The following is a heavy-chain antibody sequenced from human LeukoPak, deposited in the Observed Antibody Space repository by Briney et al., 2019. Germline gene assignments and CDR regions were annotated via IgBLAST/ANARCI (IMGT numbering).Heavy chain of an antibody. D-gene: IGHD6-6*01. CDR3: ARGYIAARPSSVDDAFDI. J-gene: IGHJ3*02. CDR2: ISAYNGNT. V-gene: IGHV1-18*01. Sequence: GASVKVSCKASGYTFTSYGISWVRQAPGQGLEWMGWISAYNGNTNYAQKLQGRVTMTTDTSTSTAYMELRSLRSDDTAVYYCARGYIAARPSSVDDAFDIWGQGTMVTVSS. CDR1: GYTFTSYG.